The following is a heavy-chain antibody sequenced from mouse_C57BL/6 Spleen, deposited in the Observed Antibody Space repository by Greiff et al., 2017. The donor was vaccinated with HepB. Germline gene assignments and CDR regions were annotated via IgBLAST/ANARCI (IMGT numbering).Heavy chain of an antibody. D-gene: IGHD1-1*01. CDR1: GYTFTSYW. J-gene: IGHJ1*03. CDR2: IDPSDSET. CDR3: ARDSSSPHWYFDV. V-gene: IGHV1-52*01. Sequence: QVQLQQPGAELVRPGSSVKLSCKASGYTFTSYWMHWVKQRPIQGLEWIGNIDPSDSETHYNQKFKDKATLTVDKSSSTAYMQLSSLTSEDSAVYYCARDSSSPHWYFDVWGTGTTVTVSS.